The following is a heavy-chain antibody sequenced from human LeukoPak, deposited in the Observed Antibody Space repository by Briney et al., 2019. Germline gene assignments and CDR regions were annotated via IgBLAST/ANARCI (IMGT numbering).Heavy chain of an antibody. V-gene: IGHV1-8*01. D-gene: IGHD1-1*01. Sequence: ASVKVSCKASGYTFTSYDINWVRQGTGQGLEWVGWMNPNSGNTGYAQKFQGRVTMTRNTSISTAYMELSSLRSEDTAVYYCARGPRSGWNDVWFDPWGQGTLVTVSS. CDR1: GYTFTSYD. J-gene: IGHJ5*02. CDR3: ARGPRSGWNDVWFDP. CDR2: MNPNSGNT.